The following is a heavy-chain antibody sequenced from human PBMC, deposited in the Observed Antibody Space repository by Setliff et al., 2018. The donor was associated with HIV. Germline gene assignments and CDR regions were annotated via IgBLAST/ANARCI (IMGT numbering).Heavy chain of an antibody. CDR3: RVWILRDTSDI. CDR1: GGSFSGNH. Sequence: KPSETLSLTCTIYGGSFSGNHWSWIRQSPGNGLEWIGEVLYNGGTRYNPSLENRVSMSVDTSKNRFSLKLLSVTAADTAVYYCRVWILRDTSDIWGQGTVVTVSS. V-gene: IGHV4-34*12. D-gene: IGHD1-1*01. J-gene: IGHJ3*02. CDR2: VLYNGGT.